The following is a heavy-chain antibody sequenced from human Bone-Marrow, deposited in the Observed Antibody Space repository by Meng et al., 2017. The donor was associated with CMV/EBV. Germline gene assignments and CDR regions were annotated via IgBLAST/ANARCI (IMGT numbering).Heavy chain of an antibody. V-gene: IGHV1-46*01. D-gene: IGHD2-2*01. Sequence: ASVKVSCKASGYTFTSYYMHWVRQAPGQGLEWMGIINPSGGSTSYAQKFQGRVTMTRDTSTSTVYMELSSLRSEDTAVYYCAREYQLLSWSYYGMDVWGQGTTVTVS. CDR2: INPSGGST. CDR1: GYTFTSYY. CDR3: AREYQLLSWSYYGMDV. J-gene: IGHJ6*02.